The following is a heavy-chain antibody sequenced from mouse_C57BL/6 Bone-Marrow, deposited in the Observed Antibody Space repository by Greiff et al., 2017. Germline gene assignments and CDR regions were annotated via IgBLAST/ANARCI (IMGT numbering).Heavy chain of an antibody. CDR2: IDPETGGT. CDR3: TRWLLPYYFDY. CDR1: GYTFTDYE. D-gene: IGHD2-3*01. J-gene: IGHJ2*01. V-gene: IGHV1-15*01. Sequence: QVQLKESGAELVRPGASVTLSCKASGYTFTDYEMHWVKQTPVHGLEWIGAIDPETGGTAYNQKFKGKAILTADKSSSTAYMELRSLTSEDSAVYYWTRWLLPYYFDYWGQGTTLTVSS.